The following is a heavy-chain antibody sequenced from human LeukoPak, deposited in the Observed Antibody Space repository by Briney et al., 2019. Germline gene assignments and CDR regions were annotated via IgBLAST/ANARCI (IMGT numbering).Heavy chain of an antibody. D-gene: IGHD6-13*01. Sequence: SETLSLTCTVSGGSISSYYWSWIRQPPGKGLEWIGYIYYSGSTNYNPSLKSRVTISVDTSKNQFSLKLSSVTAADTAVYHCARRGSSSWETFDYWGQGALVTVSS. CDR3: ARRGSSSWETFDY. CDR1: GGSISSYY. J-gene: IGHJ4*02. CDR2: IYYSGST. V-gene: IGHV4-59*01.